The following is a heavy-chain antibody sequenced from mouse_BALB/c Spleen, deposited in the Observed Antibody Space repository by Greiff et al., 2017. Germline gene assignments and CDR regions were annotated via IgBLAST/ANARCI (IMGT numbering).Heavy chain of an antibody. CDR2: ISYDGSN. CDR1: GYSITSGYY. J-gene: IGHJ2*01. D-gene: IGHD2-4*01. CDR3: ARGEDYDDY. V-gene: IGHV3-6*02. Sequence: VQLKESGPSLVKPSQSLSLTCSVTGYSITSGYYWNWIRQFPGNKLEWMGYISYDGSNNYNPSLKNRISITRDTSKNQFFLKLNSVTTEDTATYYCARGEDYDDYWGQGTTLTVSS.